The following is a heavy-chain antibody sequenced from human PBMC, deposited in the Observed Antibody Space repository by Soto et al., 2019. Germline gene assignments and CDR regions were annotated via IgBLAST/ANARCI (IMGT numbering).Heavy chain of an antibody. D-gene: IGHD6-13*01. J-gene: IGHJ4*02. Sequence: SETLSLTCTVSGGSISSSSYYWGWIRQPPGKGLEWIGSIYYSGSTYYNPSLKSRVTISVDTSKNQFSLKLSSVTAADTAVYYCARHPGELVAAAHYFDYWGQGTLVTVSS. CDR2: IYYSGST. CDR1: GGSISSSSYY. V-gene: IGHV4-39*01. CDR3: ARHPGELVAAAHYFDY.